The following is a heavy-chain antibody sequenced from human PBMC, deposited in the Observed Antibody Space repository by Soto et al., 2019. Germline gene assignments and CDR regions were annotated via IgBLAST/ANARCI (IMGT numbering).Heavy chain of an antibody. J-gene: IGHJ5*02. V-gene: IGHV3-33*03. CDR1: GFTFRSYG. CDR3: AKPRSSLEWPPFDP. CDR2: IKSDGTTA. Sequence: QVKLVESGGGVVQPGRSRRLSCVTSGFTFRSYGMHWVRQSPGKGLEWVAVIKSDGTTADYIESVKGRFVISRDNSTKTVYLQMNNLRPEDTGIYYCAKPRSSLEWPPFDPWGQGTLVTVSS. D-gene: IGHD3-3*01.